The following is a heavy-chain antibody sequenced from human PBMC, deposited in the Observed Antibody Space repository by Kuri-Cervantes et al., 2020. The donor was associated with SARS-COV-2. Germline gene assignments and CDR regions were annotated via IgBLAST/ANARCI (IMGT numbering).Heavy chain of an antibody. D-gene: IGHD3-3*01. J-gene: IGHJ3*02. CDR3: ARLATFTIFGVVRVPSGAFDI. Sequence: GSLRLSCTVSGGSISSYYWSWIRQPAGKGLEWIGRIYTSGSTNYNPSLKSRVTISVDTSKNQFSLKLSSVTAADTAVYYCARLATFTIFGVVRVPSGAFDIWGQGTRVT. CDR1: GGSISSYY. CDR2: IYTSGST. V-gene: IGHV4-4*07.